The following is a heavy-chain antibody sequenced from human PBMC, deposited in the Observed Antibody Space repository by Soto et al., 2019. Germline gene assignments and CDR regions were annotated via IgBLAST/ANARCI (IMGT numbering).Heavy chain of an antibody. CDR1: GYTFTSYA. CDR2: INAGNGNT. V-gene: IGHV1-3*01. CDR3: ARGPGGPDGPGDY. Sequence: QVQLVQSGAEVKKPGASVKVSCKASGYTFTSYAMHWVRQAPGQRLEWMGWINAGNGNTKYSQKFQGRVTITRDTXASTAYMELSSPRSEDTAVYYCARGPGGPDGPGDYWGQGTLVTVSS. D-gene: IGHD2-15*01. J-gene: IGHJ4*02.